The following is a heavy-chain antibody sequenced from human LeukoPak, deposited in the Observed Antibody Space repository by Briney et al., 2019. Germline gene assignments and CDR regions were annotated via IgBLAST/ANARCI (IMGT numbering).Heavy chain of an antibody. D-gene: IGHD6-13*01. CDR1: GYTFTSYG. Sequence: ASVKVSCKASGYTFTSYGISWVRQAPGQGLEWMGWISAYNGNTNYAQRLQGRVTMTTDTSTSTAYMELRSLRSDDTAVYYCARGDSSSWLIGEQNNWFDPWGQGTLVTVSS. CDR3: ARGDSSSWLIGEQNNWFDP. CDR2: ISAYNGNT. J-gene: IGHJ5*02. V-gene: IGHV1-18*01.